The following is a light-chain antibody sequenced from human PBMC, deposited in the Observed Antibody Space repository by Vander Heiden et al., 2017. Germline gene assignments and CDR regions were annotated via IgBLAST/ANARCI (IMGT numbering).Light chain of an antibody. CDR1: QSVSSN. V-gene: IGKV3D-15*01. Sequence: EILMTQSPATLSVSPGERATLPCRASQSVSSNLAWYQQRPGQAPRLLIYGASTRATGIPARFSGSGSGTEFTLTISSLQSEDFAVYYCQQYNNWPFTFGPGTKVDIK. J-gene: IGKJ3*01. CDR3: QQYNNWPFT. CDR2: GAS.